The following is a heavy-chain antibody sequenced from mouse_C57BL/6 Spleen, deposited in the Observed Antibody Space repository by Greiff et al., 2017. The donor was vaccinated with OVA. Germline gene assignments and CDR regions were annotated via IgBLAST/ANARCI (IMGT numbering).Heavy chain of an antibody. J-gene: IGHJ2*01. Sequence: VQLKQSGPELVKPGASVKMSCKASGYTFTDYNMHWVKQSHGKSLEWIGYINPNNGGTSYNQKFKGKATLTVNKSSSTAYMELRSLTSEDSAVYYCARISLLRFYFDYWGQGTTLTVSS. D-gene: IGHD1-2*01. CDR2: INPNNGGT. CDR1: GYTFTDYN. CDR3: ARISLLRFYFDY. V-gene: IGHV1-22*01.